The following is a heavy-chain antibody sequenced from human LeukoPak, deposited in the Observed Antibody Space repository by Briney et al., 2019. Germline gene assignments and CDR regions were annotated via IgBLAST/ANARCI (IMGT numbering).Heavy chain of an antibody. CDR3: ARDLVYSSGWYAGELDH. CDR1: GFPFSSNA. Sequence: PGGSLRLSCSASGFPFSSNAMHWVRQAPGRGLEWLAVIAYDGSNEDHADSVRGRFTISRDNSKNTLFLQMNSLRPEDTAIYYCARDLVYSSGWYAGELDHWGLGTLVIVSS. CDR2: IAYDGSNE. J-gene: IGHJ4*02. V-gene: IGHV3-30*03. D-gene: IGHD6-19*01.